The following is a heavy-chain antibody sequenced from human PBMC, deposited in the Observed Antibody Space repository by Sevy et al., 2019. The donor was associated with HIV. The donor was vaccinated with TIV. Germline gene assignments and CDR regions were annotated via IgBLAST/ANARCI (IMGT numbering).Heavy chain of an antibody. J-gene: IGHJ5*02. V-gene: IGHV3-49*04. CDR3: TRGGWFRNKFDT. Sequence: GGSLRLSCTASGFTFGDYAMSWVRQAPGKGLEWVGFIRSKASGGTTEYAASVKGRFTISRDDSKSIAYLQMNSLKTEDTAVYYCTRGGWFRNKFDTWGQGTLVTVSS. CDR2: IRSKASGGTT. D-gene: IGHD6-19*01. CDR1: GFTFGDYA.